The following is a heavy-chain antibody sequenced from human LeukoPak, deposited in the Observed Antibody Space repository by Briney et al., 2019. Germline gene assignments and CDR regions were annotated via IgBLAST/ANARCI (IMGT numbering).Heavy chain of an antibody. CDR3: ARWVARFDY. CDR2: IYCSGST. Sequence: SETLSLTCTVSGGSISSYYWSWIRQPPGKGLEWIGYIYCSGSTNYNPSLKSRVTISVDTSKNQFSLKLSSVTAADTAVYYCARWVARFDYWGQGTLVTVSS. D-gene: IGHD2-15*01. V-gene: IGHV4-59*01. J-gene: IGHJ4*02. CDR1: GGSISSYY.